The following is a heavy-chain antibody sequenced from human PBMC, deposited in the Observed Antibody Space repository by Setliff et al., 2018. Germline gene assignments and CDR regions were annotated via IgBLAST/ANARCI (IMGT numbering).Heavy chain of an antibody. D-gene: IGHD3-10*01. Sequence: GGSLRLSCAASGFNFSINDMTYGMSWVRQAPGKGLQWVSGISGNSGSTYYAASVKGRFTISRGTSKNTLYLQMSSLRTEDTAVYYCRLWFGELLRDYWGQGTLVTVSS. J-gene: IGHJ4*02. CDR1: GFNFSINDMTYG. CDR2: ISGNSGST. CDR3: RLWFGELLRDY. V-gene: IGHV3-23*01.